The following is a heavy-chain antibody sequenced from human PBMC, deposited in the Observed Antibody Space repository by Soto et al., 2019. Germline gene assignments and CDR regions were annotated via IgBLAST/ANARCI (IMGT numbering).Heavy chain of an antibody. Sequence: GGSLRLSCAASGFTFSSYSMNWVRQAPGKGLEWVSSISSSSSYIYYADSVKGRFTISRDNAKNSLYLQMNSLRAEDTAVYYCARDRPTPVNWNYGSYYYYYMDVWGKGTTVTVSS. V-gene: IGHV3-21*01. CDR2: ISSSSSYI. D-gene: IGHD1-7*01. J-gene: IGHJ6*03. CDR3: ARDRPTPVNWNYGSYYYYYMDV. CDR1: GFTFSSYS.